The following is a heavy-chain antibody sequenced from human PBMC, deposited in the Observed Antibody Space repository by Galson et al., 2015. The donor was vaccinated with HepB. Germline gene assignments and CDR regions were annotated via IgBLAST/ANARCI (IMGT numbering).Heavy chain of an antibody. J-gene: IGHJ6*03. D-gene: IGHD2-15*01. V-gene: IGHV1-8*01. CDR1: GYTFTSYD. Sequence: SVKVSCKASGYTFTSYDINWVRQATGQGLEWMGWMNPNSGNTGYAQKFQGRVTMTRNTSISTAYMELSSLRSEDTAVYYCARAPYCSGGSCYYQPYYYYMDVWGKGTTVTVSS. CDR2: MNPNSGNT. CDR3: ARAPYCSGGSCYYQPYYYYMDV.